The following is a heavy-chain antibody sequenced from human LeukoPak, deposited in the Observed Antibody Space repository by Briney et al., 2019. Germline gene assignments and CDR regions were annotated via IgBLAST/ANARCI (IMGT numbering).Heavy chain of an antibody. V-gene: IGHV3-7*01. CDR2: INPDGSGK. CDR1: GFTLSTYW. CDR3: SSWGAGGNS. Sequence: GGSLRLSCEASGFTLSTYWMNRVRQVPGKGLDWVANINPDGSGKRYVDSVKGRFTIARDNADNSLSLQMNSLRAEDTAVYYCSSWGAGGNSWGQGTLVTVSS. D-gene: IGHD3-16*01. J-gene: IGHJ4*02.